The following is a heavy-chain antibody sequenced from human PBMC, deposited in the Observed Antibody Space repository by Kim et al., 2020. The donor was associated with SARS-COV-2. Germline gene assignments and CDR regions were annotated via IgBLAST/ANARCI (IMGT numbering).Heavy chain of an antibody. V-gene: IGHV3-30*18. CDR3: AKDSGLWLEYYYYGMDV. Sequence: GGSLRLSCAASGFTFSSYGMHWVRQAPGKGLEWVAVISYDGSNKYYADSVKGRFTISRDNSKNTLYLQMNSLRAEDTAVYYCAKDSGLWLEYYYYGMDVWGQGTTVTVSS. CDR1: GFTFSSYG. J-gene: IGHJ6*02. D-gene: IGHD3-10*01. CDR2: ISYDGSNK.